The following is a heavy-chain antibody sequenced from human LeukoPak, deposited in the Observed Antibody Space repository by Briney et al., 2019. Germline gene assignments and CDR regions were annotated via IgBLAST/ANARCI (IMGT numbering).Heavy chain of an antibody. J-gene: IGHJ4*02. Sequence: GGSLRLSCAASRFTFSSYSMNWVRQAPGKGLEWVSYISTTRYDADCVKGRFTSSRDNAKNPLYLEINILRAEDTGVYYCARDTDYKTGSDYWGQGTLVTVSS. CDR3: ARDTDYKTGSDY. V-gene: IGHV3-48*01. D-gene: IGHD3-10*01. CDR2: ISTTR. CDR1: RFTFSSYS.